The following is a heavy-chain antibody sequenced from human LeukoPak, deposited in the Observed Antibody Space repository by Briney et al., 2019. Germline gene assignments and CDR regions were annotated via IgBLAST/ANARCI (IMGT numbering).Heavy chain of an antibody. CDR2: INPNSGGT. J-gene: IGHJ4*02. CDR3: ARASRYSSSYGSGRVPFDY. V-gene: IGHV1-2*02. Sequence: ASVKVSCKASGYTFTGYYMHWVRPAPGQGLEGMGWINPNSGGTNYAKKFQGRVTMTRDTSISTAYMELSRLRSDDTAVYYCARASRYSSSYGSGRVPFDYWGQGTLVTVSS. D-gene: IGHD6-6*01. CDR1: GYTFTGYY.